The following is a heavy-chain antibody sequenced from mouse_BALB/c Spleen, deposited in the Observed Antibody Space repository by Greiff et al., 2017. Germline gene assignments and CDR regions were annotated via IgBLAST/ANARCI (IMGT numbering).Heavy chain of an antibody. CDR2: IDPSDSYT. Sequence: QVQLQQPGAELVKPGASVKLSCKASGYTFTSYWMHWVKQRPGQGLEWIGEIDPSDSYTNYNQKFKGKATLTVDKSSSTAYMQLSSLTSEDSAVYYCARRGYYYGSSYYYAMDYWGQGTSVTVSS. V-gene: IGHV1-69*02. CDR1: GYTFTSYW. CDR3: ARRGYYYGSSYYYAMDY. D-gene: IGHD1-1*01. J-gene: IGHJ4*01.